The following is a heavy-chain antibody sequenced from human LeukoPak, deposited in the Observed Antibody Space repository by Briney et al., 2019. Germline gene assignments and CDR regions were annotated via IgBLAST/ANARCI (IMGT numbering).Heavy chain of an antibody. CDR2: INPNSGGT. D-gene: IGHD3-10*01. Sequence: EASLKVSCKASGYTFTGYYMHWVRQAPGQGLEWMSWINPNSGGTNYAQKFQGRVTMTRDTSISTAYMELSRLRSDDTAVYYCARGPLMMVRGVAAYNWFDPWGQGTLVTVSS. V-gene: IGHV1-2*02. CDR1: GYTFTGYY. J-gene: IGHJ5*02. CDR3: ARGPLMMVRGVAAYNWFDP.